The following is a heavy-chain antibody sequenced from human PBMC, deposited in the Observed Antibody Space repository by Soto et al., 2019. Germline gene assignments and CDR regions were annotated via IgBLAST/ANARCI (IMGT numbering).Heavy chain of an antibody. Sequence: QVQLVESGGGVVQPGRSLRLSCAASGFTFSSYAMHWVRQAPGKGLEWVAVISYDGSNKYYADSVVGRFTISRDNSKNTLYLQMKSLRAEDTAVYYCARAYSSWHQYYGMDVWGQGTTVTVSS. D-gene: IGHD6-13*01. CDR2: ISYDGSNK. CDR3: ARAYSSWHQYYGMDV. CDR1: GFTFSSYA. J-gene: IGHJ6*02. V-gene: IGHV3-30-3*01.